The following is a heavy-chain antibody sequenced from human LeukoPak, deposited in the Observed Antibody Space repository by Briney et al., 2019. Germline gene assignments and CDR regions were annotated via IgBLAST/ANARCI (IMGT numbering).Heavy chain of an antibody. D-gene: IGHD3-10*01. CDR2: IYHTGSA. V-gene: IGHV4-59*01. CDR3: ARVAYGSGSQTFYYYGMDV. J-gene: IGHJ6*02. CDR1: GASISSYY. Sequence: PETLSLTCTVSGASISSYYWSWIRQPPGKGLEWIGYIYHTGSANSNASLKSRVTISVDTSKNQFSLKLRSVTAADTAVYYCARVAYGSGSQTFYYYGMDVWGQGTTVTVSS.